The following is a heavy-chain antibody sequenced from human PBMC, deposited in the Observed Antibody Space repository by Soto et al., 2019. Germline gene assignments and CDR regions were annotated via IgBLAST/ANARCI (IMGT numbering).Heavy chain of an antibody. J-gene: IGHJ4*02. Sequence: QLQLQESGPGLVKPSETLSLTCTVSGDSISSSSCYWGWIRQPPGKGLEWIGSIFSSGSTYYNPSLKGRGTIPVDTSKNQFSLKLSSVTAADTAVYYCARRRRGMPIDYWGQGTLVTVSS. CDR1: GDSISSSSCY. D-gene: IGHD3-16*01. V-gene: IGHV4-39*01. CDR2: IFSSGST. CDR3: ARRRRGMPIDY.